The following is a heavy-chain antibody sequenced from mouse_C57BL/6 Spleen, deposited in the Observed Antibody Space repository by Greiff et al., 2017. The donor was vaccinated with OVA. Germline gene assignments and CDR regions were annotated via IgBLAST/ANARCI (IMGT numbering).Heavy chain of an antibody. V-gene: IGHV5-4*01. CDR1: GFTFSSYA. CDR3: ARDDGSDAMDY. CDR2: LSDGGSYT. J-gene: IGHJ4*01. Sequence: EVQGVESGGGLVKPGGSLKLSCAASGFTFSSYAMSWVRQTPEKRLEWVAPLSDGGSYTYFPDNVKGRFPISRDNAKNNLYLQMSHLKSEDTAMYYCARDDGSDAMDYWGQGTSVTVSS. D-gene: IGHD2-3*01.